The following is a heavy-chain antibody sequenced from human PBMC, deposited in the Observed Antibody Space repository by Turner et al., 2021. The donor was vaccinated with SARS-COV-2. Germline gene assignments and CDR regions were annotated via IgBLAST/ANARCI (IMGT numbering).Heavy chain of an antibody. V-gene: IGHV3-15*01. D-gene: IGHD4-17*01. CDR2: IKSKSDGGTT. CDR3: STVIGEYGEGY. J-gene: IGHJ4*02. Sequence: GSLTLSCAASGLTSNNAWMNWVRQAPGKGLEWVGRIKSKSDGGTTDYAAPVKGRFTVSRDDPKNTLYLQMNSLKIEDTAIYYYSTVIGEYGEGYWGQGTLVTVSS. CDR1: GLTSNNAW.